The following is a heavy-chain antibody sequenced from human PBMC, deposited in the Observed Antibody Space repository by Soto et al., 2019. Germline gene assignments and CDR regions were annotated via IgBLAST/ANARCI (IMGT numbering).Heavy chain of an antibody. V-gene: IGHV1-69*01. CDR1: GGSFNTHS. J-gene: IGHJ6*02. Sequence: QVQLVQSGAEMREPGSLVKLSCKASGGSFNTHSITWVRQAPGQGLEWMGGIVPMFGTTNYTQKLQGRLTISADESASTTYMELRCLRSEDTAIYYCARGSYDFWSGPGGFYYYAMDVWGQGTTVTVS. CDR2: IVPMFGTT. D-gene: IGHD3-3*01. CDR3: ARGSYDFWSGPGGFYYYAMDV.